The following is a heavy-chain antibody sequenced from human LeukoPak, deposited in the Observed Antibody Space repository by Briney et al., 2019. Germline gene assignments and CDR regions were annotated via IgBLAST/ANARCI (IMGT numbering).Heavy chain of an antibody. CDR2: ISWNSGSI. V-gene: IGHV3-9*01. Sequence: GRSLRLSCAASGFTFDDYAMHWVRQAPGKGLEWVSGISWNSGSIGYADSVEGRFTISRDNAKNSLYLQMNSLRAEDTALYYCAKGQEAALFDYWGQGTLVTVSS. D-gene: IGHD2-15*01. J-gene: IGHJ4*02. CDR3: AKGQEAALFDY. CDR1: GFTFDDYA.